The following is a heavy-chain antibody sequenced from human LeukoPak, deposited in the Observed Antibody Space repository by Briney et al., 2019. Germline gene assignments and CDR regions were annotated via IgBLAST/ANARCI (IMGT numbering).Heavy chain of an antibody. CDR3: ARSGIAAAGDLDAFDY. Sequence: GESLKISCKGSGYSFTSYWIGWVRPMPGKGLGWMGIIYPGDSDTRYSPSFQGQVTISADKSISTAYLQWSSLKASDTAMYYRARSGIAAAGDLDAFDYWGQGTLVTVSS. CDR2: IYPGDSDT. V-gene: IGHV5-51*01. J-gene: IGHJ4*02. CDR1: GYSFTSYW. D-gene: IGHD6-13*01.